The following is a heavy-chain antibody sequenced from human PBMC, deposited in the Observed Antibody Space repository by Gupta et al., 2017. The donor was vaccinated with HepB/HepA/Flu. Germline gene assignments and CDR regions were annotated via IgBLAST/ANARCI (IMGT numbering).Heavy chain of an antibody. Sequence: QLTLKQSGPTLVKPTQTLTLTCTFSGFSFRNSGVGVGWIRQPPGKAPEWLALIYWNDDKRYSPSLKTRLTITKDTSKNQVVLTMTNMEPVDAATYYCAHSYDFWSGYQNGPFDYWGQGTLVTVSS. V-gene: IGHV2-5*01. CDR3: AHSYDFWSGYQNGPFDY. J-gene: IGHJ4*02. CDR1: GFSFRNSGVG. CDR2: IYWNDDK. D-gene: IGHD3-3*01.